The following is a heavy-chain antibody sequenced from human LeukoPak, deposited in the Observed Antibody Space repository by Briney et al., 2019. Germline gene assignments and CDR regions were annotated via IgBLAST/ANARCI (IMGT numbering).Heavy chain of an antibody. D-gene: IGHD6-19*01. J-gene: IGHJ4*02. V-gene: IGHV4-34*01. CDR3: ARREDSGWYRFDY. CDR2: INHRGST. Sequence: SETLSLTFTVYGGSFTGYYWTWVRQVPGKGLEWIGEINHRGSTDYNPSLKSRVTMSVDTSKNHFSLRLSSVTAADTAVYYCARREDSGWYRFDYWGQGTLVTVSS. CDR1: GGSFTGYY.